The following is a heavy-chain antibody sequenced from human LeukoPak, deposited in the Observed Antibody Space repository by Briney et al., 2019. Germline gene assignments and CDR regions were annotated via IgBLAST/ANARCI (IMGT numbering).Heavy chain of an antibody. D-gene: IGHD5-24*01. Sequence: GASVKVSCKASGGTFSSYAISWVRQAPGQGLEWMGGIIPIFGTANYAQKFQGRVTITKDESTSTAYMELSSLRSEDTAVYYCAGNRDGYNYYYYYYMDVWGKGTTVTVSS. CDR3: AGNRDGYNYYYYYYMDV. CDR1: GGTFSSYA. V-gene: IGHV1-69*05. J-gene: IGHJ6*03. CDR2: IIPIFGTA.